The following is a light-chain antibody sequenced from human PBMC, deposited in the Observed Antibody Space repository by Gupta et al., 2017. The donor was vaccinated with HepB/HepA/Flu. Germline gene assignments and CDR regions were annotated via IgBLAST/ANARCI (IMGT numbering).Light chain of an antibody. J-gene: IGKJ3*01. V-gene: IGKV3-11*01. CDR2: DAS. Sequence: EIVLTQSPATLSLSPGERATLSCRASQSLRNYLAWYQQKHGQPPRLLIYDASSRDTGIPARFSGSGCGTELTLTISSREQGEFAGYYCQQHSDWPLFTFGHGTKVEI. CDR1: QSLRNY. CDR3: QQHSDWPLFT.